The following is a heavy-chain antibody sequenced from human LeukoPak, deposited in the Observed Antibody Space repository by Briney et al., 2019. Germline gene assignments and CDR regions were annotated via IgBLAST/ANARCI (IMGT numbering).Heavy chain of an antibody. CDR3: AGEDNSSGYRPFDI. Sequence: ASVKVSCKGSGYTFVGHYMHWVRQAPGQGLEWMGRINPNNGGTNYAQKFQGRVTMTRDMSMSTAYMELSRLRSDDTAVYYCAGEDNSSGYRPFDIWGQGTMVTVPS. J-gene: IGHJ3*02. CDR2: INPNNGGT. V-gene: IGHV1-2*06. CDR1: GYTFVGHY. D-gene: IGHD3-22*01.